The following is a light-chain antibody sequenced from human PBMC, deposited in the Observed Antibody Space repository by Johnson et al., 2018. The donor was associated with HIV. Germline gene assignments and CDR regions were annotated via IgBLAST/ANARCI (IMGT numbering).Light chain of an antibody. CDR2: DNN. J-gene: IGLJ1*01. CDR3: ATYNSSLSAGAV. V-gene: IGLV1-51*01. Sequence: QSVLTQPPSVSAAPGQTVTISCSGSSSNIGNNYVSWYQQLPGTAPKLLIYDNNKRPSGIPDRFSGSTSGTSATLGITGLQTGDEADYYCATYNSSLSAGAVFGTGTKVTVL. CDR1: SSNIGNNY.